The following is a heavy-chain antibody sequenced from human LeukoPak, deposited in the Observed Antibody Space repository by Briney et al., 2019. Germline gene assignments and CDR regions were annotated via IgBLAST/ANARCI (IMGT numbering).Heavy chain of an antibody. CDR2: ISAYNGNT. CDR3: ARVEYGIVATISLGKYYYYYMGV. V-gene: IGHV1-18*01. CDR1: GYTFTSYG. Sequence: VASVKVSCKASGYTFTSYGISWVRQAPGQGLEWMGWISAYNGNTNYAQKLQGRVTMTTDTSTSTAYMELRSLRSDDTAVYYCARVEYGIVATISLGKYYYYYMGVWGKGTTVTVSS. D-gene: IGHD5-12*01. J-gene: IGHJ6*03.